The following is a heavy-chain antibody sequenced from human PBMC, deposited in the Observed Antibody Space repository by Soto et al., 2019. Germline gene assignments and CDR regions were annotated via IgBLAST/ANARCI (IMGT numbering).Heavy chain of an antibody. V-gene: IGHV1-18*01. D-gene: IGHD6-13*01. CDR3: ARDRYSSSWYMYYFDY. J-gene: IGHJ4*02. Sequence: GVSVKVSCKASGGTFSSYTISWVRQAPGQGLEWMGWISAYNGNTNYAQKLQGRVTMTTDTSTSTAYMELRSLRSDDTAVYYCARDRYSSSWYMYYFDYWGQGTLVTVSS. CDR2: ISAYNGNT. CDR1: GGTFSSYT.